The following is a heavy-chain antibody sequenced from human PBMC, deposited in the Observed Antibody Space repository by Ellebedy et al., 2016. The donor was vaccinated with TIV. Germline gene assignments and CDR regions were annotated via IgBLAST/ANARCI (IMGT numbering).Heavy chain of an antibody. V-gene: IGHV4-59*01. CDR3: ARKSLSNWSFDL. CDR1: GASINSY. Sequence: MPGGSLRLSCTVSGASINSYWNWIRQPPGRGLEYIGYVYYSGKTNYSPPLKDRVTISLDTSKSQFSLNLNSVTAADTAVYYCARKSLSNWSFDLWGRGTLVTVSS. J-gene: IGHJ2*01. CDR2: VYYSGKT.